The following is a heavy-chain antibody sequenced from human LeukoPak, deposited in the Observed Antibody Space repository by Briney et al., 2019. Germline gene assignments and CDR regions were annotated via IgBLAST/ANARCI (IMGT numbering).Heavy chain of an antibody. Sequence: PGGSLRLSCAGSGFAFSSYSMNWVRQVPGKGLEWVSFISSSSSYIYYADSVKGRFTISRDNAKNSLYLQMNSLRAEDTAVYYCARAARQYSYGYEHYYYYYMDVWGKGTTVTISS. D-gene: IGHD5-18*01. CDR2: ISSSSSYI. CDR3: ARAARQYSYGYEHYYYYYMDV. CDR1: GFAFSSYS. J-gene: IGHJ6*03. V-gene: IGHV3-21*01.